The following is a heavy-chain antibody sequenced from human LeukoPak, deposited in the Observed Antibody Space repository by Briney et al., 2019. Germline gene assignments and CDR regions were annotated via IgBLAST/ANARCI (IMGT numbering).Heavy chain of an antibody. D-gene: IGHD3-22*01. CDR1: GGSFSGYY. V-gene: IGHV4-34*01. Sequence: SETLSLTCAVYGGSFSGYYWSWIRQPPGKGLEWTGSIYYSGSTYYNPSLKSRVTISVDTSKNQFSLKLSSVTAADTAVYYCARGGLYDSSGYGFWGQGTMVTVSS. CDR3: ARGGLYDSSGYGF. CDR2: IYYSGST. J-gene: IGHJ3*01.